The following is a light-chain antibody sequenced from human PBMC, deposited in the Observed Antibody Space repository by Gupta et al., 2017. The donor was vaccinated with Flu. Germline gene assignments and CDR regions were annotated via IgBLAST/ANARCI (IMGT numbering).Light chain of an antibody. Sequence: QSALTQPASVSGSPGQSITISCTGTSSDVGGYNYVSWYQQHPGKAPKLMIYEVSNRPAGVSNRFSGSKSGNTASLTISGRQDEDEADYYCSSDTSSSTLVFGGGTKLTVL. CDR3: SSDTSSSTLV. CDR2: EVS. J-gene: IGLJ2*01. V-gene: IGLV2-14*01. CDR1: SSDVGGYNY.